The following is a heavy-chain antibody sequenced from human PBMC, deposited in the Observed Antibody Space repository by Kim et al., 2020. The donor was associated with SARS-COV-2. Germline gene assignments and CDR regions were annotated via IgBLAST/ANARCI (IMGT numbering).Heavy chain of an antibody. Sequence: NPSLKRRVTISVDASKNQLSLKLGAVTAADTAVYYCARERGYSGTHYFDYWGQGTLVTVSS. J-gene: IGHJ4*02. V-gene: IGHV4-31*02. CDR3: ARERGYSGTHYFDY. D-gene: IGHD5-12*01.